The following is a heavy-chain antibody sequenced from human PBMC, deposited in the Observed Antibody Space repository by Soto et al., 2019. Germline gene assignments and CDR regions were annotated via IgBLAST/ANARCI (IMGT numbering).Heavy chain of an antibody. Sequence: SETLSLTCTVSGGSISSGGYYWSWIRQHPGKGLEWIGYIYYSGSTYYNPSLKSRVTISVDTSKNQFSLKLSSVTAADTAVYYCARDGDPRPFGVVIDGAGCFDLSGQGILVTVSS. CDR1: GGSISSGGYY. CDR3: ARDGDPRPFGVVIDGAGCFDL. J-gene: IGHJ5*02. CDR2: IYYSGST. V-gene: IGHV4-31*03. D-gene: IGHD3-3*01.